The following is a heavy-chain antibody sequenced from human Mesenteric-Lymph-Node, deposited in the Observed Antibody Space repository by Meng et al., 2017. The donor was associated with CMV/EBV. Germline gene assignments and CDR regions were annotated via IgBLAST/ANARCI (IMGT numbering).Heavy chain of an antibody. CDR2: IRYDGSNK. CDR3: ARDKSRGGDYNNYLYYFGMDV. D-gene: IGHD3-9*01. J-gene: IGHJ6*02. Sequence: GESLKISCAASGFTFSSYGMHWVRQAPGKGLEWVAFIRYDGSNKYYADSVKGRFTISRDNSKKYVFLELNSPRREDTALYYCARDKSRGGDYNNYLYYFGMDVWGQGTAVTVSS. V-gene: IGHV3-30*02. CDR1: GFTFSSYG.